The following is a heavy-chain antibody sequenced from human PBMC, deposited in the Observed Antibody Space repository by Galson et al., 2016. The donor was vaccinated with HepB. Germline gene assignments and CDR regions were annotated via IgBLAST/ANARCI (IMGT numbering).Heavy chain of an antibody. D-gene: IGHD1-26*01. Sequence: SLRLSCAASGFTFSSYAMSWVRQAPGKGLEWVSGISSSGGGTYYADSVKGHFIISRDNSKNTLFLQMNSLGAEDTAVYYCGRDDNTGSPNWLAPWGQGTLVTVSS. CDR2: ISSSGGGT. CDR3: GRDDNTGSPNWLAP. V-gene: IGHV3-23*01. CDR1: GFTFSSYA. J-gene: IGHJ5*02.